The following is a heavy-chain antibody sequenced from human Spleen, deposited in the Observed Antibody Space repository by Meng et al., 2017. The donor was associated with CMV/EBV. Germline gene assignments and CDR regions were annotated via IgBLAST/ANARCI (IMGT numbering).Heavy chain of an antibody. V-gene: IGHV3-23*05. CDR3: GRGPPAVTVIAPAVFDF. Sequence: FFFRSFARGWVRQPAERGLWYVATINRGGNTEYYAVSVRRRFTVSRDNSKDTLYLTTHSLRAEDAALYECGRGPPAVTVIAPAVFDFWGQGTLVTVSS. CDR2: INRGGNTE. J-gene: IGHJ4*02. CDR1: FFFRSFA. D-gene: IGHD2-21*02.